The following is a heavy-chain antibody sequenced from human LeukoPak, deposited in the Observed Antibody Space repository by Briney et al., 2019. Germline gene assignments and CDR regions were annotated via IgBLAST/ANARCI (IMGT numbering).Heavy chain of an antibody. CDR2: IYYSGST. CDR3: ARLDSSGYSRYFGY. D-gene: IGHD3-22*01. V-gene: IGHV4-39*01. J-gene: IGHJ4*02. CDR1: GGSISSSSYY. Sequence: SETLSLTCTVSGGSISSSSYYWGWIRQPPGKGLEWIGSIYYSGSTYYNPSLKSRVTISVDTSKNQFSLKLSSVTAADTAVYYCARLDSSGYSRYFGYWGQGTLVTVSS.